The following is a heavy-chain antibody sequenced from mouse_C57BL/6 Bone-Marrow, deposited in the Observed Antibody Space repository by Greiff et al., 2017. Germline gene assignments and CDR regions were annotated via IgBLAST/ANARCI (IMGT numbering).Heavy chain of an antibody. V-gene: IGHV1-64*01. D-gene: IGHD2-3*01. Sequence: QVQLQQPGAELVKPGASVKLSCKASGYTFTSYWMHWVKQRPGQGLEWIGMIHPNSGSTNYNEKFKSKATLTVDKSSSTAYMQLSSLTSEDSVVYYGARCWLLASCDYWGQGTTLTVSS. J-gene: IGHJ2*01. CDR3: ARCWLLASCDY. CDR1: GYTFTSYW. CDR2: IHPNSGST.